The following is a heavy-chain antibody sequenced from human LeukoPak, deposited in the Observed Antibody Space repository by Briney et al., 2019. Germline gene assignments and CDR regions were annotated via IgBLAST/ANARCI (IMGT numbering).Heavy chain of an antibody. CDR3: AREAESPGYSGYADY. Sequence: ASVKVSCKASGGTFSSYAISWVRQAPGQGLEWMGIINPSGGSTNYAQKFQGRVTMTRDTSTSTVYMELSSLRSEDTAVYYCAREAESPGYSGYADYWGQGTLVTVSS. CDR1: GGTFSSYA. J-gene: IGHJ4*02. CDR2: INPSGGST. V-gene: IGHV1-46*01. D-gene: IGHD5-12*01.